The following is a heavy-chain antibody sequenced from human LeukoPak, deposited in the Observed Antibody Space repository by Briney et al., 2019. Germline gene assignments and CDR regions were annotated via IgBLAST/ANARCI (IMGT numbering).Heavy chain of an antibody. CDR2: ISYDGSNK. J-gene: IGHJ4*02. V-gene: IGHV3-30*04. Sequence: GGSLRLSCAASGFTFSSYAMHWVRQAPGKGLEWVAVISYDGSNKYYADSVKGRFTISRDNSKNTLYLQMNSLRAEDTAVYYCASGRGVRGVIVSYYFDYWGQGTLVTVSS. D-gene: IGHD3-10*01. CDR3: ASGRGVRGVIVSYYFDY. CDR1: GFTFSSYA.